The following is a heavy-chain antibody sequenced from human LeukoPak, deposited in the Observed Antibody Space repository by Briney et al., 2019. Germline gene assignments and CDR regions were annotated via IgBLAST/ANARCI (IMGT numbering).Heavy chain of an antibody. J-gene: IGHJ4*02. V-gene: IGHV4-59*01. CDR1: GGSISSYY. D-gene: IGHD3-22*01. Sequence: SETLSLTCTVSGGSISSYYWSWIRQPPGKGLEWIGYIYYSGSTNYNPSLKSRVTISVDTPKNQFSLKLSSVTAADTAVYYCARDTDSSGYYFDYWGQGTLVTVSS. CDR2: IYYSGST. CDR3: ARDTDSSGYYFDY.